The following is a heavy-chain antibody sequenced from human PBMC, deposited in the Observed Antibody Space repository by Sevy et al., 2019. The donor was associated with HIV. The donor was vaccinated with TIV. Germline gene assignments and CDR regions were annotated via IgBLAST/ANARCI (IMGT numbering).Heavy chain of an antibody. V-gene: IGHV4-34*01. CDR3: ARGLKFPGIAAAGNYWYFDL. J-gene: IGHJ2*01. Sequence: SETLSLTCAVYGGSFSGYYWSWIRQPPGKGLEWIGEINHSGSTNYNPSLKSRVTISVDTSKNQFYLKLSSVTAADTAVYYCARGLKFPGIAAAGNYWYFDLWGRGTLVTVSS. D-gene: IGHD6-13*01. CDR1: GGSFSGYY. CDR2: INHSGST.